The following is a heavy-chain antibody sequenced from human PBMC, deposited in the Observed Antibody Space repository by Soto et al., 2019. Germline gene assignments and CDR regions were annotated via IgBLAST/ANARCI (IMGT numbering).Heavy chain of an antibody. J-gene: IGHJ4*02. CDR1: GYSFTTYW. Sequence: GESLKISCHASGYSFTTYWIAWVRQKPGKGLEWMGITHPGESETRYSPSFQGQVTISFDRSTSTAYLQWNSLKASDTAIYYCARKGTRRSDRPEEDYWGQGTLVTVSS. CDR3: ARKGTRRSDRPEEDY. CDR2: THPGESET. D-gene: IGHD3-10*01. V-gene: IGHV5-51*01.